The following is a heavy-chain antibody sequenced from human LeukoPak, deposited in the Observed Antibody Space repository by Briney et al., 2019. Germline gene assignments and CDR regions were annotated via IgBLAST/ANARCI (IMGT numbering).Heavy chain of an antibody. Sequence: GGSLRLSCSASGFTFNIYAKHWVRQAPGTGLEYVSAISTDGRGTYYADSVKGRFTISRDNSKNALYLQMSSLRPEDTAIYYCVRYSNSCYDPWGQGTLVTVSS. CDR3: VRYSNSCYDP. V-gene: IGHV3-64D*06. J-gene: IGHJ5*02. CDR1: GFTFNIYA. CDR2: ISTDGRGT. D-gene: IGHD5-12*01.